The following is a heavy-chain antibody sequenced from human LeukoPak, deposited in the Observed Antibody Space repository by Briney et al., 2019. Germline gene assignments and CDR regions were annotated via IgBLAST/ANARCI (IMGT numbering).Heavy chain of an antibody. D-gene: IGHD6-19*01. CDR3: ASVRRVAGTRDEYFQH. J-gene: IGHJ1*01. CDR1: GYTFTSYY. V-gene: IGHV1-46*01. CDR2: INPSGGST. Sequence: GASVKVSCKASGYTFTSYYMHWVRQAPGQGLEWMGIINPSGGSTSYAQKFQGRVTMTRDTSTSTVYMELSSLRSEDTAVYYCASVRRVAGTRDEYFQHWGQSTLVTVSS.